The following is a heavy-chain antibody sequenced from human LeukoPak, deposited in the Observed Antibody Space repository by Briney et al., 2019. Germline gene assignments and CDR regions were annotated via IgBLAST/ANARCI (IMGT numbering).Heavy chain of an antibody. V-gene: IGHV4-39*01. Sequence: PSETLSLTCAVSGASVSGSNYYWGWIRQPPGKGLEWIGNIYSSGSTYYNASLQSRVTISIDTSKNQFSLRLNSVTAADTAMYFCAKSGGYGLIDYWGQGTRVIVSS. D-gene: IGHD1-26*01. CDR2: IYSSGST. J-gene: IGHJ4*02. CDR3: AKSGGYGLIDY. CDR1: GASVSGSNYY.